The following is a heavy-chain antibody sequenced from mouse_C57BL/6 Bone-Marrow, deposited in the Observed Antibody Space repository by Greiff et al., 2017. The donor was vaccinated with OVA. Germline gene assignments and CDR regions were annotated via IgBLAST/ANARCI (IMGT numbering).Heavy chain of an antibody. V-gene: IGHV5-9-1*02. J-gene: IGHJ2*01. CDR1: GFTFSSYA. D-gene: IGHD1-1*01. Sequence: VKVVESGEGLVKPGGSLKLSCAASGFTFSSYAMSWVRQTPEKRLEWVAYISSGGDYIYYADHVKGRFTISRDNDRNTLYLQMSSLKSEDTAMYYCTRDRDYYGSSGLYYFDYWGQGTTRTVSS. CDR2: ISSGGDYI. CDR3: TRDRDYYGSSGLYYFDY.